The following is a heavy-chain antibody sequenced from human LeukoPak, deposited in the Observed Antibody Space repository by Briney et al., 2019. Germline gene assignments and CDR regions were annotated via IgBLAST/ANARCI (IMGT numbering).Heavy chain of an antibody. CDR2: IRNDGSNK. J-gene: IGHJ5*02. V-gene: IGHV3-30*02. CDR1: VFTFSSYG. CDR3: AKRAGSAWSAGA. Sequence: GGSLRLSCAASVFTFSSYGMHWVRQAPGRGLEWVSYIRNDGSNKYYADSVKGRFSISRDNSEKTLYLQMNSLRPEDTAVYYCAKRAGSAWSAGAWGQGTLVIVSS. D-gene: IGHD3-10*01.